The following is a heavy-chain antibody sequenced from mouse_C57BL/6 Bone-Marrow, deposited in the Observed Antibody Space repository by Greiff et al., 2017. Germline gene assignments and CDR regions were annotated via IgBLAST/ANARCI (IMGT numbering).Heavy chain of an antibody. CDR1: GFNIKDDY. CDR3: TRISY. CDR2: IDPGNGDT. J-gene: IGHJ3*01. Sequence: SVAELLRPGASVKLSCTASGFNIKDDYMHWVKQRPEQGLEWIGWIDPGNGDTEYASKFQGKATITVDTSSNTAYLQLSSLTSEDTAVYYGTRISYWGQGTLVTVSA. V-gene: IGHV14-4*01.